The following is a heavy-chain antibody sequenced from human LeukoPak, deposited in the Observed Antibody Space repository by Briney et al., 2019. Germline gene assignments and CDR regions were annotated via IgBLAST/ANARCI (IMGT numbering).Heavy chain of an antibody. D-gene: IGHD5-18*01. CDR2: IYYSGST. CDR1: GGSISTSSYY. CDR3: ARAQIQLWSPGRYYYYYMDV. J-gene: IGHJ6*03. V-gene: IGHV4-61*05. Sequence: SETLSLTCTVSGGSISTSSYYWGWVRQPPGKGLEWIGYIYYSGSTNYNPSLKSRVTISVDTSKNQFSLKLSSVTAADTAVYYCARAQIQLWSPGRYYYYYMDVWGKGTTVTVSS.